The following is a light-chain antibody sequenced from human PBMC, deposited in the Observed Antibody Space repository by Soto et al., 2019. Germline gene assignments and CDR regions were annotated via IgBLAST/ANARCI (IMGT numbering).Light chain of an antibody. V-gene: IGLV1-44*01. CDR2: DND. CDR1: SSNIGRDP. J-gene: IGLJ2*01. Sequence: QSVLTQPPSASGTPGQRVSISCSGSSSNIGRDPVNWYQQLPGTAPKLLIYDNDDRPSGVPDRFSGSTSGTSASLAITGLQAEDAADYYCQSYDNSLLAYVFGGGTKVTVL. CDR3: QSYDNSLLAYV.